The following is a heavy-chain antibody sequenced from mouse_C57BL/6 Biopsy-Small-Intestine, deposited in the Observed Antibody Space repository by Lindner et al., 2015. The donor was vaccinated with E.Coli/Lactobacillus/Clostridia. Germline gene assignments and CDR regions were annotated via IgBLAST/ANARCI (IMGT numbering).Heavy chain of an antibody. J-gene: IGHJ4*01. D-gene: IGHD6-1*01. Sequence: SVKVSCKASGYTFTSYGITWVRQAPGQGLEWMGRISVNNANTNYAQKLQGRVTMTTDTSTSTAYMELRSLRSDDTAVYYCARDQQWLVDYWGQGTLVTVSS. CDR1: GYTFTSYG. CDR2: ISVNNANT. V-gene: IGHV1-53*01. CDR3: ARDQQWLVDY.